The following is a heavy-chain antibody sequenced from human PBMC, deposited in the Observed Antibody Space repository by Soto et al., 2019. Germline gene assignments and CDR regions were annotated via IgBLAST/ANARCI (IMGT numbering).Heavy chain of an antibody. D-gene: IGHD1-26*01. J-gene: IGHJ3*02. Sequence: QVQLQESGPGLVKPSGTLSLTCVVSGGSISSSNWWSWVRQPPGKWLGWVGEISHYGSTNYNPSLKGRVRTSVDKSKNLFSLKLSSVTAADTAVYYCARRLWSGSPGSAFHIWGQGTMVTVSS. CDR3: ARRLWSGSPGSAFHI. V-gene: IGHV4-4*02. CDR1: GGSISSSNW. CDR2: ISHYGST.